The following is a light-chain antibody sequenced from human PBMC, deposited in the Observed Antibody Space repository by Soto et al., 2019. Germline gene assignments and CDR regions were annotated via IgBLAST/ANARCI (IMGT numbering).Light chain of an antibody. CDR3: QQYDSYPWT. CDR1: QSITNR. CDR2: DAS. V-gene: IGKV1-5*01. Sequence: DIQMTQSASALSASVVYIFTSTFRAIQSITNRLAWYQQKPGKAPQVLIYDASSLESGVPLRFSGSGSGTEFTLTISSPQPDDLATYYCQQYDSYPWTFGQGTQVDIK. J-gene: IGKJ1*01.